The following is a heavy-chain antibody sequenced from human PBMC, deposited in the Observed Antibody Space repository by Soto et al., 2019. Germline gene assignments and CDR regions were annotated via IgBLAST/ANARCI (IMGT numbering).Heavy chain of an antibody. CDR3: ARHVATGDNWFDP. D-gene: IGHD5-12*01. V-gene: IGHV4-59*08. CDR2: IYYSGST. CDR1: GGSISSYY. Sequence: SETLSLTCTVSGGSISSYYWSWIRQPPGKGLEWIGYIYYSGSTNYNPPLKSRVTISVDTSKNQFSLKLSSVTAADTAVYYCARHVATGDNWFDPWGQGTLVTVSS. J-gene: IGHJ5*02.